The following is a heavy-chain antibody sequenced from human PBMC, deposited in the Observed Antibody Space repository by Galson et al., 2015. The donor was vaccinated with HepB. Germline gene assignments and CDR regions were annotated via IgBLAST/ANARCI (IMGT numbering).Heavy chain of an antibody. Sequence: SLRLSCAASGFTFSTYAMSWVRQAPAKGLEWVSTIRGSGGSTHYVDSVKGRFTISRDNSKNTLYLQMKSLRAEDTAVYYCAKINWIDNYSYPGIDVWGQGTTVTASS. D-gene: IGHD1-1*01. CDR3: AKINWIDNYSYPGIDV. CDR2: IRGSGGST. V-gene: IGHV3-23*01. J-gene: IGHJ6*02. CDR1: GFTFSTYA.